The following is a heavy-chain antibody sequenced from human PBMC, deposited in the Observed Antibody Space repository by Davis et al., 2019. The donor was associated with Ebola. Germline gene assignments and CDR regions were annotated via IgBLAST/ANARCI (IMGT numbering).Heavy chain of an antibody. CDR1: GGTFSSYA. CDR2: INPNSGGT. D-gene: IGHD1-26*01. V-gene: IGHV1-2*04. J-gene: IGHJ4*02. CDR3: ARDGGYSGSYYPDY. Sequence: AASVKVSCKASGGTFSSYAISWVRQAPGQGLEWMGWINPNSGGTNYAQKFQGWVTMTRDTSISTAYMELSRLRSDDTAVYYCARDGGYSGSYYPDYWGQGTLVTVSS.